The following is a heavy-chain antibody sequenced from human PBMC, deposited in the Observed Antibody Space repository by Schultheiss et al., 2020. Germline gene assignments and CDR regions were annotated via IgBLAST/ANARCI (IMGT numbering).Heavy chain of an antibody. CDR3: ARSYCGGDCYPFDY. J-gene: IGHJ4*02. CDR2: IYYSGSA. Sequence: SETLSLTCAVYGGSISSYYWSWIRQPPGKGLEWIGYIYYSGSANYNPSLKSRVTISVDTSKNQFSLKLSSVTAADTAVYYCARSYCGGDCYPFDYWGQGTLVTVSS. CDR1: GGSISSYY. D-gene: IGHD2-21*02. V-gene: IGHV4-59*12.